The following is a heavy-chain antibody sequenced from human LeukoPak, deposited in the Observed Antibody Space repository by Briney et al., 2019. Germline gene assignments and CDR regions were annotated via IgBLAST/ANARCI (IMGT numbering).Heavy chain of an antibody. D-gene: IGHD2-15*01. CDR2: ISASGGST. CDR3: AKPSSAATPGY. V-gene: IGHV3-23*01. CDR1: GFTFSNYA. Sequence: GGSLRLSCAASGFTFSNYAMSWVRQAPGKGLEWVSGISASGGSTYYADAVKGRFTISKDNSKSTLYLQMNSLRADDTAVYYCAKPSSAATPGYWGQGTLVTASS. J-gene: IGHJ4*02.